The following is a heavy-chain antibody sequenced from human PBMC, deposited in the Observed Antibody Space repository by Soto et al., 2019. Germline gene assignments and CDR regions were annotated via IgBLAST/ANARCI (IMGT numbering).Heavy chain of an antibody. CDR2: ISAYNGNT. D-gene: IGHD6-13*01. J-gene: IGHJ6*02. CDR1: GYTFTSYV. Sequence: QVQLVQSGAEVKKPGASVKVSCKASGYTFTSYVISWVRQAPGQGLEWMGWISAYNGNTNYAQKLKGSVTMTTDTSTSTAYMELRSLRSDDTAVYYCASYREQLVLYGMDVWGQGTTVTVSS. V-gene: IGHV1-18*01. CDR3: ASYREQLVLYGMDV.